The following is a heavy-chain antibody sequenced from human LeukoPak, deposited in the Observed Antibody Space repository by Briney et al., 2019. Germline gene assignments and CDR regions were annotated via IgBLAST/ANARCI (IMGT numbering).Heavy chain of an antibody. Sequence: SETLSLTCTVSGGSISSGSYYWSRIRQPAGKGLEWIGRIYTSGSTNYNPSLKSRVTISVDTSKNQFSLKLSSVTAADTAVYYCATVVGGAFDIWGQGTMVTVSS. J-gene: IGHJ3*02. CDR1: GGSISSGSYY. D-gene: IGHD3-16*01. V-gene: IGHV4-61*02. CDR3: ATVVGGAFDI. CDR2: IYTSGST.